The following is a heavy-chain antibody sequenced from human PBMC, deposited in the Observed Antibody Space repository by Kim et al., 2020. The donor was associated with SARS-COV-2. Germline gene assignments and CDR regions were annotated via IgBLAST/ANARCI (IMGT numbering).Heavy chain of an antibody. CDR3: ARDALSSRDWFPFDY. CDR2: IYYSGST. D-gene: IGHD3-9*01. CDR1: GGSISSSSYY. J-gene: IGHJ4*02. Sequence: SETLSLTCTVSGGSISSSSYYWGWIRQPPGKGLEWIGSIYYSGSTYYNPSLKSRVTISVDTSKNQFSLKLSSVTAADTAVYYCARDALSSRDWFPFDYWGQGTLVTVSS. V-gene: IGHV4-39*07.